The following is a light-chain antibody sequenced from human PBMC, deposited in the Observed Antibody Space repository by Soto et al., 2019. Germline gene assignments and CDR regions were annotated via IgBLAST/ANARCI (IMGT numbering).Light chain of an antibody. J-gene: IGKJ4*01. V-gene: IGKV3-20*01. CDR1: QSVSTTF. CDR3: QQYGSSLLT. CDR2: GAS. Sequence: EIVLTQSPGTLSLSPGERATLSCRASQSVSTTFLVWYQQRPGQAPRLLIYGASTRATGIPDRFSGSGSGTDFTLTISRLEPEDSAVYYCQQYGSSLLTFGGGTKVEIK.